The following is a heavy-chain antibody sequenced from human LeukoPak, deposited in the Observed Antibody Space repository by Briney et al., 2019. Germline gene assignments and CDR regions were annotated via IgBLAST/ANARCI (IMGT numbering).Heavy chain of an antibody. CDR2: IKQEGSEK. D-gene: IGHD1-1*01. CDR1: GFTFGTYW. CDR3: ARDRARTGTTLLDY. J-gene: IGHJ4*02. V-gene: IGHV3-7*03. Sequence: GGSLRLSCAASGFTFGTYWMSWVRQAPGKGLEWVANIKQEGSEKDYVDSVKGRFTISRDNAKNSLYLQMNSLRVEDTAVYYCARDRARTGTTLLDYWGQGTLVIVSS.